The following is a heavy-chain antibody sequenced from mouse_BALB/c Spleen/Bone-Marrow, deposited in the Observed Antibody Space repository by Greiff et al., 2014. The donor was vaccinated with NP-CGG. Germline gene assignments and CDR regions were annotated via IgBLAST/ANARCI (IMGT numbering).Heavy chain of an antibody. J-gene: IGHJ3*01. CDR2: INPSNGRT. CDR1: GYTFTSYW. D-gene: IGHD2-14*01. V-gene: IGHV1S81*02. Sequence: QVQLQQSGAELVKSGASVKLSCKASGYTFTSYWMHWVKQRPGQGLEWIGEINPSNGRTNYNEKFKSKATLTVDKSSSTAYMQLSSLTSEDSAVYYCARSYYRYDVIVYWGQGTLVTVSA. CDR3: ARSYYRYDVIVY.